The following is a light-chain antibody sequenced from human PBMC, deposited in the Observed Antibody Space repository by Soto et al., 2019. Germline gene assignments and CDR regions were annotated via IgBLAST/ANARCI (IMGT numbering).Light chain of an antibody. CDR1: QGISSY. J-gene: IGKJ1*01. V-gene: IGKV1D-8*01. CDR3: HQYYSFPRM. Sequence: VIWMTQSPSLLSASTGDRVTISCRISQGISSYLAWYQQKPGKAPELLIYAASTLQSGVPSRFSGSGSGTDFTLTISCLQSEDFATYYCHQYYSFPRMFGQGTKVEIK. CDR2: AAS.